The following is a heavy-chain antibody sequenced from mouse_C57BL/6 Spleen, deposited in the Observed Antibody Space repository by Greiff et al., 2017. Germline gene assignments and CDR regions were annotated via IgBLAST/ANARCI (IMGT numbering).Heavy chain of an antibody. Sequence: QVQLQQSGPELVKPGASVKISCKASGYAFSSSWMNWVKQRPGKGLEWIGRIYPGDGDTSYNGKFKGKATLTADKSSSTAYMQLSSLTSEDSAVYFCARESTVEAYWGQGTLVTVSA. CDR1: GYAFSSSW. CDR3: ARESTVEAY. D-gene: IGHD1-1*01. V-gene: IGHV1-82*01. J-gene: IGHJ3*01. CDR2: IYPGDGDT.